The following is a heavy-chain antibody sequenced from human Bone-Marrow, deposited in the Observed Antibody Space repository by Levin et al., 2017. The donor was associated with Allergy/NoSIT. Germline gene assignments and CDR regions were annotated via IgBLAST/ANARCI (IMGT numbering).Heavy chain of an antibody. CDR1: GGSFSAYY. Sequence: NPSETLSLTCAVYGGSFSAYYWSWIRQPPGKGLEWIGDTTHRGVTNRNPALSSRVTISVDTSKNQFSLKLSSVTAADTAVYYCARTVVVEPSALFRRDYFYYMDVWGRGTTVTVSS. V-gene: IGHV4-34*01. D-gene: IGHD2-21*01. CDR3: ARTVVVEPSALFRRDYFYYMDV. J-gene: IGHJ6*03. CDR2: TTHRGVT.